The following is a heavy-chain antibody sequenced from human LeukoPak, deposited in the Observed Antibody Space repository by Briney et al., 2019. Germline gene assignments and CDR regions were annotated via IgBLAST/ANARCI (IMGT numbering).Heavy chain of an antibody. CDR3: ARLTGYSSESWFDP. V-gene: IGHV4-39*07. D-gene: IGHD3-9*01. J-gene: IGHJ5*02. CDR1: GDSISRSSYY. Sequence: SETLSLTCTVSGDSISRSSYYWGWIRQPPGKGLEWVGSIYYSGSAYSNPSLKSRVTISLDTSKNQFSLKLSSVTAADTAVYYCARLTGYSSESWFDPWGQGTLVTVSS. CDR2: IYYSGSA.